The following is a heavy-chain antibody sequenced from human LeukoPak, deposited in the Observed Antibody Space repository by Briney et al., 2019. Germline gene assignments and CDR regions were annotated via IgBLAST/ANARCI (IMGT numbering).Heavy chain of an antibody. Sequence: SETLSLTCAGSGGSFSGYYWSCIRQPPGKGLEWIGEINHSGSTNYMASLESRVTLSVDTSKNQFSLNMNSVTAADTAVYYCARHRKRSGGSFGSGHDGFDIWGQGTMVTVSS. D-gene: IGHD2-15*01. CDR2: INHSGST. V-gene: IGHV4-34*01. CDR1: GGSFSGYY. J-gene: IGHJ3*02. CDR3: ARHRKRSGGSFGSGHDGFDI.